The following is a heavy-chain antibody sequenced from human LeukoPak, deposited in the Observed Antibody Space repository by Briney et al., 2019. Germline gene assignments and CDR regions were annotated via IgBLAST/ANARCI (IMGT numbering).Heavy chain of an antibody. D-gene: IGHD3-10*01. CDR1: GGSISSYY. CDR3: ATVAVIRGVTYFDY. J-gene: IGHJ4*02. V-gene: IGHV4-59*01. CDR2: LFYSGST. Sequence: SETLSLTCTVSGGSISSYYWSWIRQPPGKGLEWIAYLFYSGSTDYNPSLESRVTISVDTSKNQFSLKLRSVPAADTAVYSCATVAVIRGVTYFDYWGQGTLVTVSS.